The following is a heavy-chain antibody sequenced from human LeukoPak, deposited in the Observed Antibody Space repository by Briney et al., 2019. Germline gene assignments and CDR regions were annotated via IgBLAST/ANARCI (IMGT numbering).Heavy chain of an antibody. CDR2: IRYTGTA. V-gene: IGHV4-59*08. Sequence: SETLSLTSTVSGDSINDYYWSWIRPSPGKGLWWMGYIRYTGTANSNPSLNSRLTISIGTAKSQVCPRLSSVTAANTAVYYCARHSGVHSGFNEDYYYCYGIDVWGQGTTVTVSS. D-gene: IGHD1-26*01. CDR3: ARHSGVHSGFNEDYYYCYGIDV. CDR1: GDSINDYY. J-gene: IGHJ6*02.